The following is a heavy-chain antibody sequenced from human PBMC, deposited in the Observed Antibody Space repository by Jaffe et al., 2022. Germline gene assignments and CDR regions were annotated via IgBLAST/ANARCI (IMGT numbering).Heavy chain of an antibody. Sequence: QVQLVESGGGVVQPGGSLRLSCAASGFTFSSYGMHWVRQAPGKGLEWVAFIRYDGSNKYYADSVKGRFTISRDNSKNTLYLQMNSLRAEDTAVYYCAKTSRQYAWELLAYFDYWGQGTLVTVSS. CDR2: IRYDGSNK. CDR1: GFTFSSYG. V-gene: IGHV3-30*02. J-gene: IGHJ4*02. CDR3: AKTSRQYAWELLAYFDY. D-gene: IGHD1-26*01.